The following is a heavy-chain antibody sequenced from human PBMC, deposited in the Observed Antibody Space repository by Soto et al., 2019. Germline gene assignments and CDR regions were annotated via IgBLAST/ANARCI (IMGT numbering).Heavy chain of an antibody. J-gene: IGHJ3*02. CDR3: TFLWFGECHVETFDI. CDR1: GVTFSSYE. V-gene: IGHV3-48*03. D-gene: IGHD3-10*01. CDR2: ISGSGASK. Sequence: EVQLVESGGGLVQPGGSMKVSCAASGVTFSSYEVNWVRQAPGKGLEWVSSISGSGASKYYAESVKGRFTISGDNAQNSVDLQMNSLRAEDTAIYYCTFLWFGECHVETFDIWGQGTMVTVSS.